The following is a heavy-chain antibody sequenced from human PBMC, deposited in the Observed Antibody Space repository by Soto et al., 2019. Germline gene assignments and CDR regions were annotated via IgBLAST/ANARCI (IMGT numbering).Heavy chain of an antibody. V-gene: IGHV3-48*02. CDR3: ARDPLRYYDSSGYYASDY. Sequence: GGSLRFSCAASGFTFSSYSMNWVRQAPGKGLEWVSYISSSSSTIYYADSVKGRFTISRDNAKNSLYLQMNSLRDEDTAVYYCARDPLRYYDSSGYYASDYWGQGTLVTVSS. CDR1: GFTFSSYS. J-gene: IGHJ4*02. CDR2: ISSSSSTI. D-gene: IGHD3-22*01.